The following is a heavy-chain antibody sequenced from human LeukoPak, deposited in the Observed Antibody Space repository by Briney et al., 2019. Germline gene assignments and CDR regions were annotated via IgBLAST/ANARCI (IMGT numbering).Heavy chain of an antibody. V-gene: IGHV3-30*18. J-gene: IGHJ4*02. CDR1: GFTFSSYG. CDR2: ISYDGSNK. D-gene: IGHD5-24*01. CDR3: ANGPTKDGYHYYFDY. Sequence: PGRSLRLSCAASGFTFSSYGMHWVRQAPGKGLEWVAVISYDGSNKYYADSVKGRFTISRDNSKNTLSLQMNSLRAEDTAIYYCANGPTKDGYHYYFDYWGQGTLVTVSS.